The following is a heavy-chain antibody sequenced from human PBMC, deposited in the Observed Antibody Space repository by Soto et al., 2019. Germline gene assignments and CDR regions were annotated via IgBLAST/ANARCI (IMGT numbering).Heavy chain of an antibody. CDR3: AREYDSSGYYYGPLYYGMDV. CDR2: INPNSGGT. Sequence: VSCKASGYTFTGYYMHWVRQAPGQGLEWMGWINPNSGGTNYAQKFQGRVTMTRDTSISTAYMELSRLRSDDTAVYYCAREYDSSGYYYGPLYYGMDVWGQGTTVTVSS. D-gene: IGHD3-22*01. J-gene: IGHJ6*02. CDR1: GYTFTGYY. V-gene: IGHV1-2*02.